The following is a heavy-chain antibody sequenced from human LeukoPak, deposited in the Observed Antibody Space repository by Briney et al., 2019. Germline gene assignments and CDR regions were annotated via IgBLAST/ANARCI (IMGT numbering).Heavy chain of an antibody. V-gene: IGHV1-8*01. D-gene: IGHD3-10*01. CDR3: ASFTRAPRGPYGSRSYYGDY. CDR2: MNPNSGNT. J-gene: IGHJ4*02. Sequence: ASVRVSCKASGYTFTSYDINWVRQATGQGLEWMGWMNPNSGNTGYAQKFQGRVTMTRNTSISTAYMELSSLRSEDTAVYYCASFTRAPRGPYGSRSYYGDYWGQGTLVTVSS. CDR1: GYTFTSYD.